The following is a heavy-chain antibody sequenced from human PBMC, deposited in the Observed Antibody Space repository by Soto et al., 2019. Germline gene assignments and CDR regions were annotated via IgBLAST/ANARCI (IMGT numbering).Heavy chain of an antibody. CDR1: GGSFSGYY. D-gene: IGHD6-19*01. Sequence: QVQLQQWGAGLLKPSETLSLTCAVYGGSFSGYYWSWIRQPPGKGLEWIGEINHSGSTNYNPSLKSRVTISVDTSKNQFSLKLSSVAAADTAVYYCARTYYSSGWYRAEYFQHWGQGTLVTVSS. CDR3: ARTYYSSGWYRAEYFQH. V-gene: IGHV4-34*01. J-gene: IGHJ1*01. CDR2: INHSGST.